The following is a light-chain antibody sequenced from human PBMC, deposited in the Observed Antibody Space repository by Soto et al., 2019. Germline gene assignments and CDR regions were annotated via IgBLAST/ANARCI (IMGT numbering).Light chain of an antibody. J-gene: IGKJ1*01. CDR2: SAS. Sequence: EIVLTQSPGTLSLSPGERATLSCRASQSVSSSYLAWHQQKPGQAPRLLIYSASSRATGIPDRFSGSGPGTDSTLTISRLESEDFAVYYCPQYGSPPRTLSKATKVDSK. CDR3: PQYGSPPRT. CDR1: QSVSSSY. V-gene: IGKV3-20*01.